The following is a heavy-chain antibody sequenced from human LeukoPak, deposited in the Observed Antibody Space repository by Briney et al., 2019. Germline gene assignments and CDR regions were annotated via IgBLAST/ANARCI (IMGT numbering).Heavy chain of an antibody. V-gene: IGHV1-18*01. CDR1: GYTFTSYG. CDR2: ISGYNGNT. CDR3: ARDEQQLVFGAFDI. J-gene: IGHJ3*02. Sequence: ASVKVSCKASGYTFTSYGISWVRQAPGQGLEWMGWISGYNGNTNYAQKLQGRVTMTTDTSTSTAYMELRSLRSDDTAVYYCARDEQQLVFGAFDIWGQGTMVTVSS. D-gene: IGHD6-13*01.